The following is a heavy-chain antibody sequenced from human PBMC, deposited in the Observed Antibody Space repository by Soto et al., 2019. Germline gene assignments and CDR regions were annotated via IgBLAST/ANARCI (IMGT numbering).Heavy chain of an antibody. Sequence: QVQLQESGPGLMKPSQTLSVTCTVSVGSLSSANFFWSCVRQHPETGVEWVGYIYHTGAAYYNPSLKSRLIISIDTSQNGFALSLIAVSAADTVVYYCSREVVSPATSDDFDIWGQGTMVTVSS. CDR3: SREVVSPATSDDFDI. V-gene: IGHV4-31*03. CDR1: VGSLSSANFF. J-gene: IGHJ3*02. CDR2: IYHTGAA. D-gene: IGHD5-12*01.